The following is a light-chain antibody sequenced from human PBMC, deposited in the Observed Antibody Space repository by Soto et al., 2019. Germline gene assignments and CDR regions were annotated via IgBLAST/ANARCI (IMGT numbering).Light chain of an antibody. CDR2: DAS. J-gene: IGKJ5*01. V-gene: IGKV3-11*01. Sequence: ELVLTQSPATLSLSPGGSATLSCRATRSVSRYLAWYKQKPGQAPRLLIYDASSRPTDIPARFSGSVSGTDFTLTISSLEPEDFALYYCQQRSNWPITFGQGTRLEIK. CDR3: QQRSNWPIT. CDR1: RSVSRY.